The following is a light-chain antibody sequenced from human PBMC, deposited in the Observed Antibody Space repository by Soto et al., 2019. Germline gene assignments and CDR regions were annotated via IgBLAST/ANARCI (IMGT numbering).Light chain of an antibody. J-gene: IGLJ2*01. CDR3: ATWDDSLSGPV. CDR2: SNG. CDR1: SSNIGKNT. V-gene: IGLV1-44*01. Sequence: QSALTQPPAASGSPGQRVTISCSGSSSNIGKNTVNWYQQLPGTAPKLLIHSNGQRPSGVPDRFSGSKSGNSASLAISGLQPEDEADYSCATWDDSLSGPVFGGGTKVTVL.